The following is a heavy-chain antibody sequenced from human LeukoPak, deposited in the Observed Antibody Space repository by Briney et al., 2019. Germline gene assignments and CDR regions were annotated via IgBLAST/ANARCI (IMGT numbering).Heavy chain of an antibody. CDR1: GGSFSGYY. V-gene: IGHV4-34*01. CDR3: ARHCSGGSCYSGGKNYFDY. CDR2: INHSGST. D-gene: IGHD2-15*01. J-gene: IGHJ4*02. Sequence: PSETLSLTCAVYGGSFSGYYWSWIRQPPGKGLEWIGEINHSGSTNYNPSLKSRVTISVDTSKNQFSLKLSSVTAADTAVYYCARHCSGGSCYSGGKNYFDYWGQGTLVTVSS.